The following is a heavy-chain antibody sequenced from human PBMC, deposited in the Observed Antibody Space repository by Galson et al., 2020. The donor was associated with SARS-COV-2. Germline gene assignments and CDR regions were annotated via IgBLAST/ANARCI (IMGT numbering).Heavy chain of an antibody. CDR2: ISNSGST. Sequence: ASENLSLTCAVSGDSISSTIWWSWVRQPPGKGLEWVGEISNSGSTNYNPSLKNRVTISLGKSKNQFSLKLTSVTAADTAVYYCARPYYGSGSFPAFDYWGQGTLVTVSS. CDR1: GDSISSTIW. CDR3: ARPYYGSGSFPAFDY. V-gene: IGHV4-4*02. J-gene: IGHJ4*02. D-gene: IGHD3-10*01.